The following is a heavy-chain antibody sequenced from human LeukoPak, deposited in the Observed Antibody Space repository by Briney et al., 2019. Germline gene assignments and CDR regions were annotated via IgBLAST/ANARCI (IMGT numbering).Heavy chain of an antibody. CDR2: ISSSGSTI. Sequence: GGSLRLSCAASGFTFSSYSMNWVRQAPGKGLEWVSYISSSGSTIYYADSVKGRFTISRDNAKNSLYLQMNSLRVEDTAEYYCAKETPYYYDVWGQGTLVTVSS. V-gene: IGHV3-48*04. J-gene: IGHJ4*02. CDR3: AKETPYYYDV. D-gene: IGHD3-22*01. CDR1: GFTFSSYS.